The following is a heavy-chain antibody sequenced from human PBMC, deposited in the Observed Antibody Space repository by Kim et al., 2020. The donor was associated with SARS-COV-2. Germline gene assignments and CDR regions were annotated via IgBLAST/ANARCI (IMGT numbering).Heavy chain of an antibody. J-gene: IGHJ4*02. V-gene: IGHV1-2*02. D-gene: IGHD6-13*01. Sequence: YAQKFQGRDTMTRDTSISTAYMELSRLRSDDTAVYYCAILIAAAGTFDYWGQGTLVTVSS. CDR3: AILIAAAGTFDY.